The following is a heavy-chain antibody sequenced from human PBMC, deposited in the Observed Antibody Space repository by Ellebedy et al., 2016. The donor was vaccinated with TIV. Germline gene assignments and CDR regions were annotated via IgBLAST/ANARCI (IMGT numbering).Heavy chain of an antibody. CDR2: ISYDGSNK. J-gene: IGHJ4*02. D-gene: IGHD1-26*01. CDR1: GFTFSSYA. CDR3: ARPSGSYHYLDY. V-gene: IGHV3-30-3*01. Sequence: GGSLRPSCAASGFTFSSYAMHWVRQAPGKGLEWVAVISYDGSNKYYADSVKGRFTISRDNSKNTLYLQMNSLRAEDTAVYYCARPSGSYHYLDYWGQGTLVTVSS.